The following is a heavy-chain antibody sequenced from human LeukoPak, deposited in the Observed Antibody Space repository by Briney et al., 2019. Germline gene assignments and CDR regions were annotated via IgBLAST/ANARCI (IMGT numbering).Heavy chain of an antibody. V-gene: IGHV3-30-3*01. CDR2: ISYDGSNK. CDR1: GFTFSSYA. J-gene: IGHJ4*02. Sequence: PGGSLRLSCAASGFTFSSYAMHWVRQAPGKGLEWVAVISYDGSNKYYADSVKGRFTISRDNSKNTLYLQMNSLRAEDTAVYYCARWTDGYYFDYWGQGTLVTVSS. CDR3: ARWTDGYYFDY. D-gene: IGHD2-2*03.